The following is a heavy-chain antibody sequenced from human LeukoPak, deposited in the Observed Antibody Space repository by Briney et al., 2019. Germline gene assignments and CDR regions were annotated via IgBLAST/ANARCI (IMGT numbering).Heavy chain of an antibody. J-gene: IGHJ4*02. CDR3: ARDYYDSSVATYYFDY. Sequence: EASVKVSCKASGYTFTSYDINWVRQAPGQRLEWMGWINAGNGNTKYSQKFQGRVTITRDTSASTAYMELSSLRSEDTAVYYCARDYYDSSVATYYFDYWGQGTLVTVSS. V-gene: IGHV1-3*01. CDR1: GYTFTSYD. D-gene: IGHD3-22*01. CDR2: INAGNGNT.